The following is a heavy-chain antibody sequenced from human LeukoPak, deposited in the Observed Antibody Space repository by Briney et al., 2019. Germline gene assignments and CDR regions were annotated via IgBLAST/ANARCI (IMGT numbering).Heavy chain of an antibody. Sequence: GGSLRLSCPVSGFTFSSYAMSWVRQAPGRGLEWVSVISTSGESAYYADSVKGRFTISRDNSKNTLYLQMDSLRAEDTAVYYCAKDRGSGYHYFDYWGQGTLVTVSS. D-gene: IGHD3-22*01. CDR2: ISTSGESA. CDR3: AKDRGSGYHYFDY. V-gene: IGHV3-23*01. CDR1: GFTFSSYA. J-gene: IGHJ4*02.